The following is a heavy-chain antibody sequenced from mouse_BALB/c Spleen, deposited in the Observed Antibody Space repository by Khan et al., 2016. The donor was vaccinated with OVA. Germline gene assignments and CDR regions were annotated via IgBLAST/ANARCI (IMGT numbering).Heavy chain of an antibody. CDR3: TRDRIDY. CDR2: INPTSGYT. CDR1: GYTFTTYW. V-gene: IGHV1-7*01. J-gene: IGHJ2*01. Sequence: VQLQQSGAELAKPGASVKMSCKASGYTFTTYWMHWVKQRPGQGLEWIGYINPTSGYTDYNETFKDRATLSADRSSSTAYMQLSSLTSEDSAVYYSTRDRIDYWGQGTTLTVSS.